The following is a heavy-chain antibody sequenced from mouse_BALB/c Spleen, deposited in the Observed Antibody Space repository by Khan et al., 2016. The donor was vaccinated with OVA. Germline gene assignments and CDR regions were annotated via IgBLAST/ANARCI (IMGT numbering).Heavy chain of an antibody. D-gene: IGHD2-1*01. J-gene: IGHJ3*01. CDR2: INSDGDYT. CDR1: GFTFSTFA. CDR3: ARSPYGNFAY. Sequence: EVELVESGGGLVKPGGSLKLSCAASGFTFSTFAMSWVRQTPEKRLEWVATINSDGDYTYYPDNVPGRFTISRDNAKNTLYLQMNSLRSEDTAMYYCARSPYGNFAYWGQGTLVTVSA. V-gene: IGHV5-9-3*01.